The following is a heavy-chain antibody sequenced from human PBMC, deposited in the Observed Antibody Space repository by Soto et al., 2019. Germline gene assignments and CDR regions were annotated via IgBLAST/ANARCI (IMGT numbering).Heavy chain of an antibody. CDR1: GYTFTSYY. D-gene: IGHD3-3*01. V-gene: IGHV1-46*03. CDR3: ARGVTIFGVVTDFDY. J-gene: IGHJ4*02. CDR2: INPSGGST. Sequence: GASVKVSCKAFGYTFTSYYMHWVRQAPGQGLEWMGIINPSGGSTSYAQKFQGRVTMTRDTSTSTVYMELSSLRSEDTAVYYCARGVTIFGVVTDFDYWGQGTLVTVSS.